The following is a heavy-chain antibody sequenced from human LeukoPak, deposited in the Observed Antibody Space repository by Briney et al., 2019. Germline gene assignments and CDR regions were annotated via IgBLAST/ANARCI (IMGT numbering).Heavy chain of an antibody. CDR3: TAGTGKSDFDH. D-gene: IGHD1-1*01. Sequence: GGSLRLSCGASGFTFTNAWMSWVRQAPGKGLEWVGRIKSKTDGGTRDFAAPAKGRFIISRDDSKNTLNLQMTSLKTEDTAVYYCTAGTGKSDFDHWGQGTLVTVSS. J-gene: IGHJ4*02. V-gene: IGHV3-15*01. CDR1: GFTFTNAW. CDR2: IKSKTDGGTR.